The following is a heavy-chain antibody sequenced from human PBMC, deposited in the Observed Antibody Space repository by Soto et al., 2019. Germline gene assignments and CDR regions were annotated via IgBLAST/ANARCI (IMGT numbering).Heavy chain of an antibody. CDR1: GATFSNYD. V-gene: IGHV1-69*13. CDR2: IIPIFATP. J-gene: IGHJ6*02. Sequence: ASVKVSCKASGATFSNYDIIWVRQAPGQGLEWMGGIIPIFATPNYAQKFQGRVTITADESTSTAYMELSSLRSEDTAVYYCARGRADYNNAYLGRGMDVWGQGTTVTVSS. D-gene: IGHD4-4*01. CDR3: ARGRADYNNAYLGRGMDV.